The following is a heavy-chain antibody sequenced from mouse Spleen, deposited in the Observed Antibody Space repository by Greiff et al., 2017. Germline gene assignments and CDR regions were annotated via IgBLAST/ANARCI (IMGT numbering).Heavy chain of an antibody. CDR2: IWGDGST. CDR3: AREGPYSLFAY. Sequence: QVQLQQSGPGLVAPSQSLSITCTVSGFSLTGYGVNWVRQPPGKGLEWLGMIWGDGSTDYNSALKSRLSISKDNSKSQVLLKMNSLQTDDTARYYCAREGPYSLFAYWGQGTLVTVSA. D-gene: IGHD2-12*01. J-gene: IGHJ3*01. CDR1: GFSLTGYG. V-gene: IGHV2-6-7*01.